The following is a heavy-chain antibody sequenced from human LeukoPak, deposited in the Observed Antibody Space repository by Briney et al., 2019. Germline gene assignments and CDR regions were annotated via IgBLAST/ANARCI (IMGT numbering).Heavy chain of an antibody. V-gene: IGHV1-8*01. Sequence: ASVKVSCKASGYTFTSYDINWVRQATGQGLEWMGWMNPNSGNTGYAQKFQGRVTMPRNTSISTAYMELSSLRSEDTAVSYCARGTSPWWRRRYYYYYMDVWGKGTTVTVSS. J-gene: IGHJ6*03. CDR2: MNPNSGNT. D-gene: IGHD2-15*01. CDR3: ARGTSPWWRRRYYYYYMDV. CDR1: GYTFTSYD.